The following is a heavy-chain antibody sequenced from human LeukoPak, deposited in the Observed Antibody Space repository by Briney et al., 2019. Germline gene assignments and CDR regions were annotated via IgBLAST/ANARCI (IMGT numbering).Heavy chain of an antibody. J-gene: IGHJ4*02. CDR3: ARAFRRGYCSSTSCYPHDY. V-gene: IGHV3-30*01. CDR2: ISYGGSNK. CDR1: GFTFSSYA. D-gene: IGHD2-2*01. Sequence: GRSLRLSCAASGFTFSSYAMHWVRQAPGKGLEWVAVISYGGSNKYYADSVKGRFTISRGNSKNTLYLQMNSLRAEDTAVYYCARAFRRGYCSSTSCYPHDYWGQGTLVTVSS.